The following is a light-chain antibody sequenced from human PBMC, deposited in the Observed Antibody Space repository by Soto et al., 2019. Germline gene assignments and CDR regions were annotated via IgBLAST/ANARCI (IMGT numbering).Light chain of an antibody. J-gene: IGLJ3*02. CDR2: EVS. Sequence: QSALTQPASVSGSLGQSITISCTGTSSDIGGYKYVSWYQQHPGKAPKLIIFEVSNRPSGVSDRFSGSNSGNTASLTISGLQAEDEAEYYCTSYSRYRVLVFGGGTMLTVL. V-gene: IGLV2-14*01. CDR3: TSYSRYRVLV. CDR1: SSDIGGYKY.